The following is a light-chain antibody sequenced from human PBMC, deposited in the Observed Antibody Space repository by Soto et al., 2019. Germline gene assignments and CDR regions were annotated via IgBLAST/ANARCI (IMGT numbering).Light chain of an antibody. CDR1: QSVRSSY. V-gene: IGKV3-20*01. Sequence: EIVLTQSPGTLSLSPGERATLSCRASQSVRSSYLAWYQQKPGQAPGLLIYGASSRATGIPDRFSGSGSGTDFTLNISRLEPEDFAVYYCQQYGTGYTFGQGTKLEIK. J-gene: IGKJ2*01. CDR2: GAS. CDR3: QQYGTGYT.